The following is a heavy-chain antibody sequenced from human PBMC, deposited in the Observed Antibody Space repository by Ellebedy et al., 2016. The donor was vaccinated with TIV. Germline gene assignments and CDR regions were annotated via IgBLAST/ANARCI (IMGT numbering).Heavy chain of an antibody. CDR1: GFTFSSYG. V-gene: IGHV3-30*02. CDR3: AKHVTGRVIYYFDY. D-gene: IGHD2-21*02. CDR2: IRYDGSNK. Sequence: GESLKISCAASGFTFSSYGMHWVRQAPGKGLEWVAFIRYDGSNKYYADSVKGRFTISRDNSKNTLYLQMNSLRAEDTAVYYCAKHVTGRVIYYFDYWGQGTLVTVSS. J-gene: IGHJ4*02.